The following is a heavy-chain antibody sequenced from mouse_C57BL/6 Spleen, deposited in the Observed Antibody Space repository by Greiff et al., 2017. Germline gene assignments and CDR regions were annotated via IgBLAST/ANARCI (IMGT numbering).Heavy chain of an antibody. D-gene: IGHD1-1*01. CDR2: IDPENGDT. CDR3: TTGSSSAWFAY. CDR1: GFNIKDDY. Sequence: VQLQQSGAELVRPGASVKLSCTASGFNIKDDYMHWVKQRPEQGLEWIGWIDPENGDTEYASKFQGKATITADTSSNTAYLPLSSLTSEDTAVYYCTTGSSSAWFAYWGQGTLVTVSA. J-gene: IGHJ3*01. V-gene: IGHV14-4*01.